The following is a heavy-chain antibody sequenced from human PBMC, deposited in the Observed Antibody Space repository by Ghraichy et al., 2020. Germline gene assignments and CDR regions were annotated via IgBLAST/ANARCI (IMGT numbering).Heavy chain of an antibody. J-gene: IGHJ4*02. CDR1: GGSISSCNS. Sequence: SETLSLTCAVSGGSISSCNSWSCVRQTPGKRQKWVGEIYHSGSINYNPSLRSRVTISVDKSTNQFSLSLSSVTAADTAIYYCARASQGFSTTVDFWAQGTLVTVSS. CDR2: IYHSGSI. CDR3: ARASQGFSTTVDF. V-gene: IGHV4-4*02. D-gene: IGHD3-3*02.